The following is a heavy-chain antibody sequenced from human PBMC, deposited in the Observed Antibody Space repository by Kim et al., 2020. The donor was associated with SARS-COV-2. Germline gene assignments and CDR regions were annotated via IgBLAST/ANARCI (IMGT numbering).Heavy chain of an antibody. Sequence: SETLSLTCTVSGDSISSSSYYWGWIRQPPGKGLEWIGSISYTGNTYYNPSLKSRVTISVDTSNNHFSLKVSSVTAADTTVYYCVRGGGSSAYYYYGMDVWGQGTTVTVSS. CDR1: GDSISSSSYY. CDR3: VRGGGSSAYYYYGMDV. D-gene: IGHD2-15*01. CDR2: ISYTGNT. V-gene: IGHV4-39*02. J-gene: IGHJ6*02.